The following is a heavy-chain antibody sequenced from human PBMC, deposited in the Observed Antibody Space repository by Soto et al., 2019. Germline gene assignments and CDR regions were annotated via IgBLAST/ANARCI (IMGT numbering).Heavy chain of an antibody. CDR1: GFTFSSYA. CDR2: ISYDGSNK. V-gene: IGHV3-30-3*01. CDR3: ARGSAPYDILTGSFDY. Sequence: GGSLRLSCAGSGFTFSSYAMHWVRQAPGKGLEWVAVISYDGSNKYYADSVKGRFTISRDNSKNTLYLQMNSLRAEDTAVYYCARGSAPYDILTGSFDYWGQGTLVTVSS. J-gene: IGHJ4*02. D-gene: IGHD3-9*01.